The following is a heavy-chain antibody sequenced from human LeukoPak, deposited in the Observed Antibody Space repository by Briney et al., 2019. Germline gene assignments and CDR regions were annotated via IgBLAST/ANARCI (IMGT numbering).Heavy chain of an antibody. J-gene: IGHJ4*02. CDR3: ARDLGLDTTMIFFDF. D-gene: IGHD5-18*01. V-gene: IGHV1-18*01. Sequence: ASVKVSCKASGYTFTSFGISWVRQAPGQGPEWMGWISAYNGNTNYIQKFQGRVTMTTDTSTNTAYMELRSLTSDDTAVYYCARDLGLDTTMIFFDFWGQGTLVTVSS. CDR1: GYTFTSFG. CDR2: ISAYNGNT.